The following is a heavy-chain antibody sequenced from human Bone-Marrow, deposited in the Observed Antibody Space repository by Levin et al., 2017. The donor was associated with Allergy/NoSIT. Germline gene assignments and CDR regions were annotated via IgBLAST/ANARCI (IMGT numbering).Heavy chain of an antibody. CDR1: GFTFSSYS. Sequence: GESLKISCAASGFTFSSYSMNWVRQAPGKGLEWVSYITSSSSSIYYADSVKGRFTISRDNAKNSLYLQMNSLRDEDTAVYYCVRNNYYMDVWGKGTTVTVSS. CDR3: VRNNYYMDV. J-gene: IGHJ6*03. V-gene: IGHV3-48*02. CDR2: ITSSSSSI.